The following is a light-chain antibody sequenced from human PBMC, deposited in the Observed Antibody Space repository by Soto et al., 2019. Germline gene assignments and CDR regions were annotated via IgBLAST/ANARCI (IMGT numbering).Light chain of an antibody. J-gene: IGLJ1*01. CDR3: SSKTTSYTLVV. CDR1: SSDVGGYKY. V-gene: IGLV2-14*01. Sequence: QSVLTQPASVSGSPGQSITISCTGTSSDVGGYKYVSWYQQHPGKAPKLMIFEVSNRPSGVSNRFSGSKSGNTASLTISGLQAEDEADYYCSSKTTSYTLVVFGSGTKVIVL. CDR2: EVS.